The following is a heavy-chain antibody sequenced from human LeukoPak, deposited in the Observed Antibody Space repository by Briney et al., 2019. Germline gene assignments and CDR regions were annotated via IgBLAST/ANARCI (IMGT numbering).Heavy chain of an antibody. CDR1: GFTFSDYY. CDR3: ARRRYNWNAIDY. D-gene: IGHD1-20*01. CDR2: ISSSGSTL. V-gene: IGHV3-11*01. Sequence: GGSLRLSCAASGFTFSDYYMSWIRQAPGKGLEWVSYISSSGSTLYYADSVRGRITTSRDNAKNSLYLQMNSLRAEDTAVYYCARRRYNWNAIDYWGQGTLVTVSS. J-gene: IGHJ4*02.